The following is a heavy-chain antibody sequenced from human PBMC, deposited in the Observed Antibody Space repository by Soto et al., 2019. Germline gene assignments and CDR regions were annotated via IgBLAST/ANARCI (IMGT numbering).Heavy chain of an antibody. D-gene: IGHD5-18*01. J-gene: IGHJ4*03. Sequence: VRLVQSGAEVKKAGASVKVSCTTSGYIFTGYVIHWVRQTPGQGLQWMGRSTPNSADTNYGQPFQGRVTFATETSTSTAYMERSGMRSDDTSLYYCVRLSYGSNGLELWGQGQLGSVSA. CDR2: STPNSADT. CDR3: VRLSYGSNGLEL. CDR1: GYIFTGYV. V-gene: IGHV1-2*06.